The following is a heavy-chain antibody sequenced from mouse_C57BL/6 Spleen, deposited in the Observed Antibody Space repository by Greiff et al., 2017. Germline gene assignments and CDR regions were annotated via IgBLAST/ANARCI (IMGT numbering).Heavy chain of an antibody. V-gene: IGHV1-55*01. Sequence: VQLQQPGAELVKPGASVKMSCKASGYTFTGYWITWVKQRHGQGLEWIGDIYPGSGSTNYNEKFKSKATLTVDPSSSTAYMQRSSLTSEDSAVYYCARYDYDVGYFDDVGQGTTLTVSS. CDR2: IYPGSGST. J-gene: IGHJ2*01. CDR1: GYTFTGYW. D-gene: IGHD2-4*01. CDR3: ARYDYDVGYFDD.